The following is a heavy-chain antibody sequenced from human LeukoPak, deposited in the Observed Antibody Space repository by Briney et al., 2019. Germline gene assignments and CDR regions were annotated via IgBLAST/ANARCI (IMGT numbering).Heavy chain of an antibody. Sequence: GGSLRLSCAVSGFTVSSNYMGWVRQAPGKGLEWVSAIYSGGSTYHADSVKGRFTISRDNSKNILYLQMNSLRAEDTAVYYCAKDHRPPRYCSSTSCYTPHSFFDYWGQGTLVTVSS. CDR3: AKDHRPPRYCSSTSCYTPHSFFDY. D-gene: IGHD2-2*02. V-gene: IGHV3-53*01. J-gene: IGHJ4*02. CDR2: IYSGGST. CDR1: GFTVSSNY.